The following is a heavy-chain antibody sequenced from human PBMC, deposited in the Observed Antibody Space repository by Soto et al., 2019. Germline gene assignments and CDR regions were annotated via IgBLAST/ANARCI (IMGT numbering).Heavy chain of an antibody. Sequence: GGSLRVSCAASGFTFSSYGMHWVRQAPGKGLEWVAVISYDGSNKYYADSVKGRFTISRDNSKNTLYLQMNSLRAEDTAVYYCAKGGSYGMFYVIDYWGQGTLVTVSS. V-gene: IGHV3-30*18. D-gene: IGHD5-18*01. CDR2: ISYDGSNK. CDR1: GFTFSSYG. CDR3: AKGGSYGMFYVIDY. J-gene: IGHJ4*02.